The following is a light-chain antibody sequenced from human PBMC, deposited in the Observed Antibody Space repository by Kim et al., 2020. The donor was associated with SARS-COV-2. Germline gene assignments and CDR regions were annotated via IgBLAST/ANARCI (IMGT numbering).Light chain of an antibody. Sequence: DIQMTQSPSTLSASVGDRVTITGRASQSNSNWLAWYQQKPGKAPNLLIYTASSLENGVPSRFSGSGSGTEFTLTISSLQPDDFATYYCQQYTVFVVALAQGPKVEF. CDR1: QSNSNW. V-gene: IGKV1-5*03. CDR2: TAS. J-gene: IGKJ2*01. CDR3: QQYTVFVVA.